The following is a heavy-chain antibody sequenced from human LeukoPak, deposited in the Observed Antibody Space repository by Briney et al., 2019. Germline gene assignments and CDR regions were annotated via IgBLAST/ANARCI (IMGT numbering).Heavy chain of an antibody. CDR3: ARGIGASSGYYLPRPFDY. CDR1: GFTFSSYS. D-gene: IGHD3-22*01. CDR2: ISSSSSYI. V-gene: IGHV3-21*01. Sequence: PGGSLRLSCAASGFTFSSYSMNWVRQAPGKGLEWVSSISSSSSYIYYADSVKGRFTISRDNAKNSLYLQMSSLRAEDTAVYYCARGIGASSGYYLPRPFDYWGQGTLVTVSS. J-gene: IGHJ4*02.